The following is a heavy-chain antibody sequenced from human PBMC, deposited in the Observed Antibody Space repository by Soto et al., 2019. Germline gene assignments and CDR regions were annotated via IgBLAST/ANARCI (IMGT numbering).Heavy chain of an antibody. D-gene: IGHD7-27*01. CDR1: GFTVSSNY. CDR2: IYSGGST. CDR3: ARERTGDLGRYYYYYYMDV. Sequence: GGSLRLSCAASGFTVSSNYMSWVRQAPGKGLEWVSVIYSGGSTYYADSVKGRFTISRDNSKNTLYLQMNSLRAEDTAVYYCARERTGDLGRYYYYYYMDVWGKGTTVTVSS. V-gene: IGHV3-53*01. J-gene: IGHJ6*03.